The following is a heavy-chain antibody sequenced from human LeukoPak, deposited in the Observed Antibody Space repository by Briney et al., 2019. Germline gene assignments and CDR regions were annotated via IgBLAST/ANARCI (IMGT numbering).Heavy chain of an antibody. CDR2: IYHSGST. Sequence: PSQTLSLTCAVSGGSISSGGYSLSWIRQPPGKGLEWIGYIYHSGSTYYNPSLKSRVTISVDRSKNQFSLKLSSVTAADTAVYYCARGGSDWNHFDYWGQGTLVTVSS. CDR3: ARGGSDWNHFDY. J-gene: IGHJ4*02. D-gene: IGHD1-1*01. CDR1: GGSISSGGYS. V-gene: IGHV4-30-2*01.